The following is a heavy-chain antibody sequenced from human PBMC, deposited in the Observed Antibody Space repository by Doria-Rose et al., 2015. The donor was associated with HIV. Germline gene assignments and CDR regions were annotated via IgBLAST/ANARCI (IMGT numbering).Heavy chain of an antibody. D-gene: IGHD6-13*01. CDR2: IFSDDER. CDR1: GVSLSSPGMG. CDR3: ARIKSSRWYHKYYFDF. V-gene: IGHV2-26*01. J-gene: IGHJ4*02. Sequence: SGPVLVKPTETLTLTCTVSGVSLSSPGMGVSWIRQPPGKALEWLANIFSDDERSYTTSLKSRLTIFMGTSKSQVVLTMTDMDPVDTATYYCARIKSSRWYHKYYFDFWGQGTLVIVSA.